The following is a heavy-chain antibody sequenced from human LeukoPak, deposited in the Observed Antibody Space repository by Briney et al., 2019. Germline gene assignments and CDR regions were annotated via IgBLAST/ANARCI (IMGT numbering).Heavy chain of an antibody. CDR2: IIPIFGTA. CDR1: GGTFSSYA. V-gene: IGHV1-69*13. Sequence: GASVKVSCKASGGTFSSYAISWVRQAPGQGLEWMGGIIPIFGTANYAQKFQGRVTITADESTSTVYMELSSLRSEDTAVYYCARALGVITYYFDYWGQGTLVTVSS. J-gene: IGHJ4*02. D-gene: IGHD3-22*01. CDR3: ARALGVITYYFDY.